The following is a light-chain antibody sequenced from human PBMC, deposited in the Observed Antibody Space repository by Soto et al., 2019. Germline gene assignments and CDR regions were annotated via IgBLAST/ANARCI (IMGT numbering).Light chain of an antibody. J-gene: IGLJ1*01. V-gene: IGLV1-51*01. Sequence: QSALTQPPSVSAAPGQKVTISCSGSSSNIGNNYVSWYQQLPGTAPKLLIYDNNKRPSGIPDRFSGSKSGTSATLGITGLQTGDEADYYCGTWDSSLSAVNYGFGTGTKVTVL. CDR1: SSNIGNNY. CDR2: DNN. CDR3: GTWDSSLSAVNYG.